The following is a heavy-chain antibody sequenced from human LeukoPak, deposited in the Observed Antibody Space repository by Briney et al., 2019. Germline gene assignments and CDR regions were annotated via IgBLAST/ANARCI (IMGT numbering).Heavy chain of an antibody. V-gene: IGHV3-23*01. CDR1: GFTFSSYS. CDR3: AKLFTRVVVVAADY. CDR2: ISGSGGST. J-gene: IGHJ4*02. Sequence: GGSLRLSCAASGFTFSSYSMNWVRQAPGKGLEWVSAISGSGGSTYYADSVKGRFTISRDNSKNTLYLQMNSLRAEDTAVYYCAKLFTRVVVVAADYWGQGTLVTVSS. D-gene: IGHD2-15*01.